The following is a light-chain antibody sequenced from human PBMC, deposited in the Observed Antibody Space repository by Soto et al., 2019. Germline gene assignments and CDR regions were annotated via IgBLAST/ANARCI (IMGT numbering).Light chain of an antibody. Sequence: QSVLTQPPSVSGAPGQRVTISCTGSSSNIGAGYDVHWYQQLPGTAPKLMIYEGSKRPSGVSNRFSGSKSGNTASLTISGLQAEDEADYYCCSYAGTSADNYVFGTGTKLTVL. J-gene: IGLJ1*01. CDR2: EGS. V-gene: IGLV1-40*01. CDR3: CSYAGTSADNYV. CDR1: SSNIGAGYD.